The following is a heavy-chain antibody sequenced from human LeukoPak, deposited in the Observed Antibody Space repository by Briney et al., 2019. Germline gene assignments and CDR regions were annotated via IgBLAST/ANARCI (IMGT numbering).Heavy chain of an antibody. CDR1: GFTVSNTY. CDR3: ATQLERQVY. V-gene: IGHV3-53*01. D-gene: IGHD1-1*01. Sequence: GGSLRLSCAASGFTVSNTYMSWVRQAPGKGLEWVSVIYSSGGTFYSESVKGRFTISRDYSKNTLYLQMNSLRVDDTAVYYCATQLERQVYWGQGTLVTVSS. CDR2: IYSSGGT. J-gene: IGHJ4*02.